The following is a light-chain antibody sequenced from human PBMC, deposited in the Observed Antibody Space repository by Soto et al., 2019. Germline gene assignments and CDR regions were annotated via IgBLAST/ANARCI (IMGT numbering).Light chain of an antibody. CDR2: GAS. Sequence: ENVLTQSPGTLSLSPVEGATLSFMASQSVTKNFLAWYQQKPGQAPRLLIYGASSRPGGIPDRFSGSGSGTEFTLTISSLQSEDFAVYYCQQYDKWPLTFGQGTKVDIK. J-gene: IGKJ1*01. CDR1: QSVTKNF. CDR3: QQYDKWPLT. V-gene: IGKV3-20*01.